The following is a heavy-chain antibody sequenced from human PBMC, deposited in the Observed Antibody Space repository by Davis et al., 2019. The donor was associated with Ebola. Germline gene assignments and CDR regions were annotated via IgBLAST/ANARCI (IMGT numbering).Heavy chain of an antibody. CDR2: IIPIFGTA. J-gene: IGHJ5*02. D-gene: IGHD3-22*01. CDR3: ARVLPMIVEPRNWFDP. V-gene: IGHV1-69*13. Sequence: SVKVSCKASGYTFTSYGISWVRQAPGQGLEWMGGIIPIFGTANYAQKFQGRVTITADESTSTAYMELSSLRSEDTAVYYCARVLPMIVEPRNWFDPWGQGTLVTVSS. CDR1: GYTFTSYG.